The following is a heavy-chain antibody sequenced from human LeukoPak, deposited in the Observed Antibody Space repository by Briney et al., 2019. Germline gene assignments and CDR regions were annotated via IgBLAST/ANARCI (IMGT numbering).Heavy chain of an antibody. J-gene: IGHJ4*02. CDR1: GFTFTRFW. Sequence: GGSLRLSCAGSGFTFTRFWMHWVRQAPGKGLVWVSRINVEGTTTTYADSVEGRFTISRDENTLYLQMNHLRVDDSAVYYCTRGGEEPFDYWGQGTLVTVSS. CDR2: INVEGTTT. CDR3: TRGGEEPFDY. V-gene: IGHV3-74*01. D-gene: IGHD3-10*01.